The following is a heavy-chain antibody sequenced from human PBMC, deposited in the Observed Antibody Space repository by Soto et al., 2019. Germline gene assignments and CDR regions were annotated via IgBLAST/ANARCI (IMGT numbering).Heavy chain of an antibody. CDR3: ASAGGSGMGGCEP. CDR1: GFTFSSYW. J-gene: IGHJ5*02. CDR2: INSDGSST. D-gene: IGHD3-10*01. V-gene: IGHV3-74*01. Sequence: EVQLVESGGGLVQPGGSLRLSCAASGFTFSSYWMHWVRQAPGKGLVWVSRINSDGSSTSYADSVKGRFTISRDNAKNSLYLQMNGLRAEDTAVYYCASAGGSGMGGCEPWGQGTLVTVS.